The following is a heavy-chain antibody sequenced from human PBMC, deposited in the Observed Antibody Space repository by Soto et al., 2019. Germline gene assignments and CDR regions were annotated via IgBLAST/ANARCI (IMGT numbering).Heavy chain of an antibody. D-gene: IGHD2-15*01. V-gene: IGHV1-69*01. J-gene: IGHJ6*02. CDR1: GGTFSSYA. CDR2: IIPIFGTA. Sequence: QVQLVQSGAEVKKPGSSVKVSCKASGGTFSSYAISWVRQAPGQGLEWMGGIIPIFGTANYERKFQGRVTITSDESTSTAYMELSSLRSEDTAVYYCARGGDCSGGSCFNYNYGMDVWGQETTVTVSS. CDR3: ARGGDCSGGSCFNYNYGMDV.